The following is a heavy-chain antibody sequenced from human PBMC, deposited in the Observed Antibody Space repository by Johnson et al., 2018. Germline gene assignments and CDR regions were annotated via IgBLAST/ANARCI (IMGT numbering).Heavy chain of an antibody. CDR2: INSRGTT. D-gene: IGHD2-8*01. J-gene: IGHJ6*02. CDR3: VREAYCPNSVCQYSGMDV. Sequence: QVQLQESGPGLVKPSETLSLTCTVSGGSISPYYWSWIRQPPGKGLEWIGYINSRGTTNYNPSVESRLTILVDTSKKQISLKLRSVTAAETAVYYCVREAYCPNSVCQYSGMDVWGQGTMVTVSS. V-gene: IGHV4-59*01. CDR1: GGSISPYY.